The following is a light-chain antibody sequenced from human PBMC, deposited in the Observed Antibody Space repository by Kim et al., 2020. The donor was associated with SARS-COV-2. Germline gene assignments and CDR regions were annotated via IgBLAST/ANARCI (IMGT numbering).Light chain of an antibody. CDR2: DNN. CDR1: SSNIGNNY. V-gene: IGLV1-51*01. CDR3: GTWDTTRGV. Sequence: PGQKVTISCSGSSSNIGNNYVSWYQQHPGTAPKLLIYDNNKRPSGIPDRFSGSKSGTSATLGITGLQTGDEADYYCGTWDTTRGVFGGGTKLTVL. J-gene: IGLJ2*01.